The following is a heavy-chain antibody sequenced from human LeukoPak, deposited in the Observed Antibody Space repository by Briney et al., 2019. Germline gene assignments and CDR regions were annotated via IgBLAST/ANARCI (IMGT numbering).Heavy chain of an antibody. J-gene: IGHJ1*01. CDR2: INPNGGGT. Sequence: ASVKVSCKASGYSFTGYYMHWVRQAPGQGLEWMGRINPNGGGTNYAQKFQGRVTMTRDTSISTAYMELSRLRSDDTAVYYCARGRGYYDFWSGYWQVDEYFQHWGQGTLVTVSS. V-gene: IGHV1-2*02. CDR3: ARGRGYYDFWSGYWQVDEYFQH. D-gene: IGHD3-3*01. CDR1: GYSFTGYY.